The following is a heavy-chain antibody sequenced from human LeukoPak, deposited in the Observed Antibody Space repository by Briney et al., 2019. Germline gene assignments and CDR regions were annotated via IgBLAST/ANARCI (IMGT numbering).Heavy chain of an antibody. J-gene: IGHJ6*03. CDR3: AKGFHFYYYFTDV. V-gene: IGHV3-23*01. CDR2: ISGSGATT. Sequence: GGSLRLSCAASGFTFSSYAMSWVRQAPGKGLEWVSAISGSGATTYYADSVMGRFTISRDNSKSTLSLQMDGLRAEDTALYYCAKGFHFYYYFTDVWGKGTTVTVSS. CDR1: GFTFSSYA.